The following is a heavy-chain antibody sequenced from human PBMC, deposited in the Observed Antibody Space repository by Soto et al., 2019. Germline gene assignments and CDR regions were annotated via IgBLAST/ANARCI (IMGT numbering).Heavy chain of an antibody. CDR3: ARKGDTAMAYGMDV. CDR1: GFTFSSYD. Sequence: GGSLRLSCAASGFTFSSYDMHWVRQATGKGLEWVSAIGTAGDTYYPGSVKGRFTISRENAKNSLYLQMNSLRAEDTAVYYCARKGDTAMAYGMDVWGQGTTVTVSS. J-gene: IGHJ6*02. V-gene: IGHV3-13*01. CDR2: IGTAGDT. D-gene: IGHD5-18*01.